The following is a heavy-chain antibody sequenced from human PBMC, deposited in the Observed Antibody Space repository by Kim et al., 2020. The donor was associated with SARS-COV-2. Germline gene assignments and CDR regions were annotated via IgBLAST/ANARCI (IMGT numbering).Heavy chain of an antibody. J-gene: IGHJ5*02. CDR2: IYYSGST. D-gene: IGHD3-10*01. Sequence: SETLSLTCTVSGGSISSYYWSWIRQPPGKGLEWIGYIYYSGSTNYNPSLKSRVTISVDTSKNQFSLKLSSVTAADTAVYYCARARAGNWFDPWGQGTLVT. CDR3: ARARAGNWFDP. CDR1: GGSISSYY. V-gene: IGHV4-59*13.